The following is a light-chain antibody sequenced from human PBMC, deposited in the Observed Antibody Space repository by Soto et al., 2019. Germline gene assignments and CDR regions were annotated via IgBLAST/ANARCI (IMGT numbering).Light chain of an antibody. V-gene: IGKV1-9*01. J-gene: IGKJ5*01. CDR2: VAS. CDR1: QVISTS. CDR3: QQRYDTPNT. Sequence: DIQLTQSPSFLSPSIGDSVTITCRASQVISTSLDWYQVKPGKAPKLLIYVASTLESGVPSGFSASGSGTEFSLTISSLQPEDFATYYCQQRYDTPNTFGQGTKLEIK.